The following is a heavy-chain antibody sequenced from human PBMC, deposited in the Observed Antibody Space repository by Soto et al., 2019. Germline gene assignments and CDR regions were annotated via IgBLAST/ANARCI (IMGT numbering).Heavy chain of an antibody. D-gene: IGHD1-20*01. CDR1: GGSISSSSYY. CDR3: ASPTLYSWNDFDY. CDR2: IYYSGST. V-gene: IGHV4-39*01. J-gene: IGHJ4*02. Sequence: SETLSLTCTVSGGSISSSSYYWGWIRQPPGKGLEWIGSIYYSGSTYYNPSLKSRVTISVDTSKNQFSLKLSSVTAADTAVYYCASPTLYSWNDFDYWGQGTLVTVSS.